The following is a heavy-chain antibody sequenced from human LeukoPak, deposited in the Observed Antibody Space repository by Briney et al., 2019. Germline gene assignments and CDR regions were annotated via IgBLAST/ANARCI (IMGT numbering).Heavy chain of an antibody. V-gene: IGHV4-61*02. J-gene: IGHJ5*02. CDR2: IYTSGST. CDR1: GGSISSSSYY. CDR3: ARRYDSNWFDP. D-gene: IGHD1-20*01. Sequence: KPSETLSLTCTVSGGSISSSSYYWSWIRQPAGKGLEWIGRIYTSGSTNYNPSLKSRVTISVDTSKNQFSLKLSSVTAADTAVYYCARRYDSNWFDPWGQGTLVTVSS.